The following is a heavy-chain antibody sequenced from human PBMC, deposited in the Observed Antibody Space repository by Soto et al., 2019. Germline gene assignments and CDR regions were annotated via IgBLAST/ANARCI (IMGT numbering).Heavy chain of an antibody. CDR3: AKDAVSGDGVWLLDS. D-gene: IGHD4-17*01. V-gene: IGHV3-23*01. CDR2: LLRSGSST. J-gene: IGHJ5*02. Sequence: VGSLRLSCAASGFTFRSYAMSWARQAPGKGLEWVSSLLRSGSSTYYADSVKGRFTISSDISANSLYLQMDSLRAEDTAVYYYAKDAVSGDGVWLLDSWGQGTVVTVSS. CDR1: GFTFRSYA.